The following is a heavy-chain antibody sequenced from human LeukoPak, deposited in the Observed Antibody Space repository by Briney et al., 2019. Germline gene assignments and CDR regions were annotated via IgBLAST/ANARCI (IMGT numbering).Heavy chain of an antibody. CDR3: ARRGGGSSWYYFDY. V-gene: IGHV4-39*01. J-gene: IGHJ4*02. D-gene: IGHD6-13*01. CDR2: IYYSGST. Sequence: SETLSLTCTVSGGSISSSSYYWGWIRQAPGKGLEWIGSIYYSGSTYYNPSLKSRVTISVDTSKNQFSLKLSSVTAADTAVYYCARRGGGSSWYYFDYWGQGTLVTVSS. CDR1: GGSISSSSYY.